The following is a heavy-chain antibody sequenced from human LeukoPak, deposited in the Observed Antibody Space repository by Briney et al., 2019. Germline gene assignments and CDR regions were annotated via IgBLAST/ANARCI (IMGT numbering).Heavy chain of an antibody. CDR2: IYTSGST. V-gene: IGHV4-4*07. D-gene: IGHD6-13*01. CDR1: GGSISSYY. J-gene: IGHJ4*02. Sequence: SETLSLTCTVSGGSISSYYWSWIRQPAGKGLEWIGRIYTSGSTNYNPSLKSRVTMSVDTSKNQFSLKLSSVTAADTAVYYCARDQSIAAAGTNFDYWGRGTLVTVSS. CDR3: ARDQSIAAAGTNFDY.